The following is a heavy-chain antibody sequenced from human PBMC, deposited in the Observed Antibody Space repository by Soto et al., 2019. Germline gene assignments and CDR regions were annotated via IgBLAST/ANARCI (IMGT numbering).Heavy chain of an antibody. J-gene: IGHJ4*02. CDR2: ISYDGSNK. D-gene: IGHD2-15*01. CDR3: AKDADIVVVVAAPPPDY. V-gene: IGHV3-30*18. Sequence: GGSLRLSCAASGFTFSSYGMHWVRQAPGKGLEWVAVISYDGSNKYYADSVKGRFTISRDNSKNTLYLQMNSLRAEDTAVYYCAKDADIVVVVAAPPPDYWGQGTLVTVSS. CDR1: GFTFSSYG.